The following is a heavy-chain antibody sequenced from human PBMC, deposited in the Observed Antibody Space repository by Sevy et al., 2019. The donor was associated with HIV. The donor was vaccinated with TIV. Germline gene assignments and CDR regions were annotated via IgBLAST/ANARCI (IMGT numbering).Heavy chain of an antibody. D-gene: IGHD3-22*01. Sequence: SETLSLTCTVSGGSISSYFWSWIRQPPGKGLEWIGSIYYSGSTNYNPSLKSRVTISVDTSKNQFSLKLSSVTAADTAVYYCARAGDYYDSSGLFDYWGQGTLVTVSS. CDR1: GGSISSYF. J-gene: IGHJ4*02. CDR2: IYYSGST. V-gene: IGHV4-59*01. CDR3: ARAGDYYDSSGLFDY.